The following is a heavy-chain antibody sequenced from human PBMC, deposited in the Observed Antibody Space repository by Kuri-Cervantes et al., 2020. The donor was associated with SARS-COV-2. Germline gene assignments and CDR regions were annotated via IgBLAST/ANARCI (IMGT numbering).Heavy chain of an antibody. CDR2: ISGSGGST. CDR1: GFTFSSYA. D-gene: IGHD1-26*01. CDR3: AKDDYSGSYNFDY. V-gene: IGHV3-23*01. J-gene: IGHJ4*02. Sequence: GESLKISCAASGFTFSSYAMSWVRQAPGKGLEWVSAISGSGGSTYYADSVKGRFTISGDNSKNTLYLQMNSLRAEDTAVYYCAKDDYSGSYNFDYWGQGTLVTVSS.